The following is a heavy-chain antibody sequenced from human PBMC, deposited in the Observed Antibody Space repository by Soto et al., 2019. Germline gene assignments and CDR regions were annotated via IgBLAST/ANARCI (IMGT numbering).Heavy chain of an antibody. Sequence: EVQLVESGGGLVQPGGSLRLSCEASGFLFSTYWMFWVRQVPRKGLLWVSRIKSDGSSTNYADSVKGRFTISRDSAQNTLYLQMTSLRAEDTAVYYCAIGGGDYTYFDYWGQGIVVTVS. D-gene: IGHD2-21*01. CDR2: IKSDGSST. CDR3: AIGGGDYTYFDY. CDR1: GFLFSTYW. J-gene: IGHJ4*02. V-gene: IGHV3-74*01.